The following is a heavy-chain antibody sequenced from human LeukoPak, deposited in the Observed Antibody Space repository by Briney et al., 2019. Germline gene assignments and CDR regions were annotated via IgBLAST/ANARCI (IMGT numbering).Heavy chain of an antibody. CDR3: VRVRGWATTMAAFDY. Sequence: GGSLRLPCAASGFTFSSYGMHWVRQAPGKGLEWVAVISYDGSNKYYADSVKGRFTISRDNSKNTLYLQMNSLRAEDTAVYYCVRVRGWATTMAAFDYWGQGTLVTVSS. J-gene: IGHJ4*02. CDR1: GFTFSSYG. D-gene: IGHD5-18*01. CDR2: ISYDGSNK. V-gene: IGHV3-30*03.